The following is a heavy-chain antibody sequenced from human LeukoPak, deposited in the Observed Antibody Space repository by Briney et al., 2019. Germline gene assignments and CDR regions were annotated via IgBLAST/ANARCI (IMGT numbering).Heavy chain of an antibody. CDR1: GYSFTDYG. D-gene: IGHD3-22*01. CDR2: ISSYNGNT. J-gene: IGHJ4*02. Sequence: ASVKVSCKAFGYSFTDYGISWVRQVPGQGLEWLGWISSYNGNTNYGQRLQGRDTMTTDTSTSTAYLEVRSLSSDDTAVYYCARDGPYYYESSGLDYWGQGTLVTVSS. CDR3: ARDGPYYYESSGLDY. V-gene: IGHV1-18*01.